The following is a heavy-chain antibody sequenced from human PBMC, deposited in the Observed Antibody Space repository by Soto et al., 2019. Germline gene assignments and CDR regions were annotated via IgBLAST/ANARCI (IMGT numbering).Heavy chain of an antibody. CDR3: ARVRFGEWERKSAFDI. CDR2: IIPIFGTA. V-gene: IGHV1-69*01. D-gene: IGHD3-16*01. CDR1: GGTFSSYA. J-gene: IGHJ3*02. Sequence: QVQLVQSGAEVKKPGSSVKVSCKASGGTFSSYAISWVRQAPGQGLEWMGGIIPIFGTANYAQKFQGRVTNTADESTSADYMELSSLRSEDTAVYYCARVRFGEWERKSAFDIWGQVTMVTVSS.